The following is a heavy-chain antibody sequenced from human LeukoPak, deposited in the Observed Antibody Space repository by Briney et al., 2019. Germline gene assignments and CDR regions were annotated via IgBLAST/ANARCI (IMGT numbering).Heavy chain of an antibody. CDR2: INHSGST. CDR3: ARRYYDSSGYFSY. CDR1: GGSFSGYY. D-gene: IGHD3-22*01. J-gene: IGHJ4*02. Sequence: SETLSLTRAVYGGSFSGYYWSWIRQPPGKGLEWIGEINHSGSTNYNPSLKSRVTISVDTSKNQFSLKLSSVTAADTAVYYCARRYYDSSGYFSYWGQGTLVTVSS. V-gene: IGHV4-34*01.